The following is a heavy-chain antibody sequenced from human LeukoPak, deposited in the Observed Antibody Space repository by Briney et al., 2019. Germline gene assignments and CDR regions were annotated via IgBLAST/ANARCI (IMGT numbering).Heavy chain of an antibody. CDR1: GFTFSHYA. CDR2: ITDNGINT. D-gene: IGHD2-15*01. Sequence: GGSLRLTCAASGFTFSHYAMTWVRQGPGERLEWVSSITDNGINTYYIDSVKGRFTMSRDNSKDTLYLQMTSLRADDSALYYCARAPYPSCNDASCYPLDYWGQGTLVTVSS. V-gene: IGHV3-23*01. CDR3: ARAPYPSCNDASCYPLDY. J-gene: IGHJ4*02.